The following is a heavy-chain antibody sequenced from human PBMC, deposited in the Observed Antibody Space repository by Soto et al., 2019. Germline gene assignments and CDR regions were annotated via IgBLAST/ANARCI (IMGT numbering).Heavy chain of an antibody. D-gene: IGHD1-26*01. V-gene: IGHV1-3*01. CDR3: ASSSGSYWELDY. J-gene: IGHJ4*02. Sequence: QVQLVQSGAEVKKPGASVKVSCKASGYTFTSYAMHWVRQAPGQRLEWMGWINAGNGNTKYSQKFQGRVTITRDKSASTSYMELSSLSSEDTAVYYCASSSGSYWELDYWGQGTLVTVSS. CDR2: INAGNGNT. CDR1: GYTFTSYA.